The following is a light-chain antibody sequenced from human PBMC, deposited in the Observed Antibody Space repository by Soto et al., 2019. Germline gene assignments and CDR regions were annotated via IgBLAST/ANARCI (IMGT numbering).Light chain of an antibody. CDR2: DVT. V-gene: IGLV2-14*01. CDR1: RSDVGGYNY. Sequence: QSVLTPPASGSGSTGQSITISCTGTRSDVGGYNYVYWHQQHPGKAPKLMIYDVTNRPSGVSDRFSGSKSGNTASLTISGLQAEDEADYYCSSYTSSSTYVFGAGTKVTVL. CDR3: SSYTSSSTYV. J-gene: IGLJ1*01.